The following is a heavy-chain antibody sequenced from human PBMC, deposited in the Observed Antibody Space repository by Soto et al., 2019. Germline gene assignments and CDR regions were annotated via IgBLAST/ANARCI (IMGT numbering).Heavy chain of an antibody. J-gene: IGHJ4*02. D-gene: IGHD6-13*01. Sequence: EVQLVESGGGLVQPGGSLRLSCAASGFTFSNYWMHWVRQAPGKGLVWVSRISSDGSTTNYADSVRGRFSISRANAKNTLYLQMISLRAEDTAVYYCAREEPVSSWSHLDYWGQGNLVTVSS. CDR2: ISSDGSTT. V-gene: IGHV3-74*01. CDR1: GFTFSNYW. CDR3: AREEPVSSWSHLDY.